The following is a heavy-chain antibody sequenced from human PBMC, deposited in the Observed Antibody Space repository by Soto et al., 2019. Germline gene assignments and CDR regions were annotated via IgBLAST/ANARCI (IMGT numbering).Heavy chain of an antibody. J-gene: IGHJ4*02. CDR3: VRDGVGATVFFGYFDY. CDR1: GSIFGGYG. Sequence: GGSLRLSCAASGSIFGGYGMHWVRQAPGKGLEWVAGIRFDGSNENYADSAKGRFTISGDNSKNMLYLQMNSLSVEDTAVYYCVRDGVGATVFFGYFDYWGQGALVTVSS. CDR2: IRFDGSNE. V-gene: IGHV3-33*01. D-gene: IGHD1-26*01.